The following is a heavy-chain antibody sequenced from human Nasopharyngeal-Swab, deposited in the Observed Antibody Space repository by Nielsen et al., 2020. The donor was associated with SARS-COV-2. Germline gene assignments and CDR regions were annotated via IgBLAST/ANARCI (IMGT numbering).Heavy chain of an antibody. Sequence: SETLSLTCTVSGGSISSYYWSWIRQPPGKGLEWIGYIYYSGSTNYHPSLKSRVTISVDTSKNQFSLKLSSVTAADTAVYYCARHERYGDYYYYGMDVWGQGTTVTVSS. CDR3: ARHERYGDYYYYGMDV. CDR1: GGSISSYY. CDR2: IYYSGST. J-gene: IGHJ6*02. V-gene: IGHV4-59*08. D-gene: IGHD4-17*01.